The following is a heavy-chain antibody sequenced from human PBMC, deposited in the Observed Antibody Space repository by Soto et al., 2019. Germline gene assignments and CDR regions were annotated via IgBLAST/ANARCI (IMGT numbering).Heavy chain of an antibody. CDR3: VKNKDL. CDR2: ISASGTDT. V-gene: IGHV3-23*01. Sequence: VGSLILSCAASVFIFSRHSMHWVRQAPGKGLEWVAGISASGTDTFYGDSVKGRFTVSRDNSDNTVSLLLRALTTDDTDTYYCVKNKDLWGQGTAVTVSS. J-gene: IGHJ6*02. CDR1: VFIFSRHS.